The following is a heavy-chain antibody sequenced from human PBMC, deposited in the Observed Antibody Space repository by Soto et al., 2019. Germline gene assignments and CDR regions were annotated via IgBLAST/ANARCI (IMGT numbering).Heavy chain of an antibody. CDR1: GSTFTGYY. CDR2: VNPHSGGT. D-gene: IGHD4-17*01. CDR3: TRDPSDGPKFDP. J-gene: IGHJ5*02. V-gene: IGHV1-2*02. Sequence: VXSVKGSCKASGSTFTGYYIHWVRQAPGQGLEWMGWVNPHSGGTNYAQKFQGRVTMTRDRSISTAYMELTSLTSDDTAVYYCTRDPSDGPKFDPWGQGTLVTVSS.